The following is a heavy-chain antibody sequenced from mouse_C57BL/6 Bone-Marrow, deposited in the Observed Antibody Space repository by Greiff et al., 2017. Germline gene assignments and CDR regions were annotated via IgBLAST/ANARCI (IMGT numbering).Heavy chain of an antibody. D-gene: IGHD2-4*01. J-gene: IGHJ2*01. V-gene: IGHV5-4*01. Sequence: DVMLVESGGGLVKPGGSLKLSCAASGFTFSSYAMSWVRQTPEKRLEWVATISDGGSYTYYPDNVKGRFTISRDNAKNNLYLQMSHLKSEDTAMYYCAREGISYWGQGTTLTVSS. CDR3: AREGISY. CDR2: ISDGGSYT. CDR1: GFTFSSYA.